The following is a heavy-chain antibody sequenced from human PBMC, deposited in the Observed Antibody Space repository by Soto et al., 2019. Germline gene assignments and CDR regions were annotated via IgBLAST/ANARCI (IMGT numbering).Heavy chain of an antibody. CDR3: ARHNTSKSVDY. J-gene: IGHJ4*02. CDR1: GFSLSTSGVG. D-gene: IGHD2-2*02. CDR2: IYWDDDK. V-gene: IGHV2-5*02. Sequence: SGPTLVNPTQTLTLTCTFSGFSLSTSGVGVGWIRQPPGKALEWLAVIYWDDDKRYRPSLKSRLTITEDTSKNQVVLTMTDMDPVDTATYYCARHNTSKSVDYWGQGTLVTVSS.